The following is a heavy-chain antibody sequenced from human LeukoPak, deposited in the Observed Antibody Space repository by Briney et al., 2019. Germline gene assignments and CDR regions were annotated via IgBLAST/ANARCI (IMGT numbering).Heavy chain of an antibody. CDR2: ISAYNGNT. Sequence: ASVKVSCKASGYTFTSYGISWVRQAPGQGLEWMGWISAYNGNTNYAQKFQGRVTITADESTSTAYMELSSLRSEDTAVYYCARSGSYDSSGYYYGTPDYWGQGTLVTVSS. J-gene: IGHJ4*02. CDR3: ARSGSYDSSGYYYGTPDY. V-gene: IGHV1-18*01. D-gene: IGHD3-22*01. CDR1: GYTFTSYG.